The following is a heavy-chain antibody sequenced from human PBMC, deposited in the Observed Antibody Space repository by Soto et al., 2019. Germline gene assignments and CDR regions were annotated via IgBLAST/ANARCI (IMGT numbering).Heavy chain of an antibody. CDR2: MNPNSGNT. J-gene: IGHJ3*02. CDR1: GYTFTSYD. CDR3: ARGINYYDSGDDAFDI. D-gene: IGHD3-10*01. Sequence: QVQLVQSGAEVKKPGASVKVSCKASGYTFTSYDINWVRQATGQGLEWMGWMNPNSGNTGYAQKFQGRVTKTRNTSISTADMELSSLRSEDTAVYYCARGINYYDSGDDAFDIWGQGTMVTVSS. V-gene: IGHV1-8*01.